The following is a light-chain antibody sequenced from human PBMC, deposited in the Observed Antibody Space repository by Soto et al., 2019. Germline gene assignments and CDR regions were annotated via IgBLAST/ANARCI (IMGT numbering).Light chain of an antibody. J-gene: IGKJ1*01. CDR2: KAS. V-gene: IGKV1-5*03. Sequence: DILMTQSPSTLSASVGDRVTITCRASQSITDWLAWYQQKPGKAPKLLIYKASNLEGGVPSRFSGSGSGTEFTLTISSVQPDDFATYYCQYWDDYSWTFGQGTKVEIK. CDR3: QYWDDYSWT. CDR1: QSITDW.